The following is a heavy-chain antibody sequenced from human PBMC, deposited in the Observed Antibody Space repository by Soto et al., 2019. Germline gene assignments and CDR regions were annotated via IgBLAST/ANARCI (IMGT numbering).Heavy chain of an antibody. CDR1: GGSLSSYY. D-gene: IGHD6-19*01. CDR2: IYYSGNT. V-gene: IGHV4-59*12. Sequence: SETLSPTCTVSGGSLSSYYWDWIRQPPGKGLEWIGYIYYSGNTDYNPSLKSRVTMSVDTSKNQFSLNLASVTAADTAVYYCARRSGNGWFSYWGQGTLVTVSS. CDR3: ARRSGNGWFSY. J-gene: IGHJ4*02.